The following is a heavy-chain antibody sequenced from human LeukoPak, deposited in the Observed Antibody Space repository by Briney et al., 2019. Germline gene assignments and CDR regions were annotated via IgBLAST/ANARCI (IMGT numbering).Heavy chain of an antibody. J-gene: IGHJ4*02. D-gene: IGHD6-13*01. CDR3: ARGVGRRKGWYSSSWIPPSY. CDR2: IIPIFGTA. V-gene: IGHV1-69*01. Sequence: ASVKVSCKASGGTFSSYAISWVRQAPGQGLEWMGGIIPIFGTANYAQKFQGRVTITADESTSTAYMELSSLRSEDTAVYYCARGVGRRKGWYSSSWIPPSYWGQGTLVTVSS. CDR1: GGTFSSYA.